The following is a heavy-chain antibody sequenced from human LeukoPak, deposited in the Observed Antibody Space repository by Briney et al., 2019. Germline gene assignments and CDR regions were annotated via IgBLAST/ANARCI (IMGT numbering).Heavy chain of an antibody. CDR3: ARAQGWLGCGGDCYSFDAFDI. V-gene: IGHV1-8*01. CDR1: GYTFTSYD. CDR2: MNPNSGNT. J-gene: IGHJ3*02. Sequence: GASVKVSCKASGYTFTSYDINWVRQATGQGLEWMGWMNPNSGNTGYAQKFQGRVTMTRNTSISTAYMELSSLRSEDTAVYYCARAQGWLGCGGDCYSFDAFDIWGQGTMVTVSS. D-gene: IGHD2-21*02.